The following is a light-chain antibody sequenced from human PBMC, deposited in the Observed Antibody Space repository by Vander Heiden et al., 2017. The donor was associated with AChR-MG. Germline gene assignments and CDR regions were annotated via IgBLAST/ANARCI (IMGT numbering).Light chain of an antibody. CDR2: DDN. Sequence: QSVLTPPPSVSAAPGQKATISCPGGSSNIANNYISWYQQLPGTAPKLLIYDDNKRPSGIPDRFSGSKSGTSATLGITGLQTGDEADYYCGTWDGSLSAGVFGTGTKVIVL. CDR3: GTWDGSLSAGV. V-gene: IGLV1-51*01. J-gene: IGLJ1*01. CDR1: SSNIANNY.